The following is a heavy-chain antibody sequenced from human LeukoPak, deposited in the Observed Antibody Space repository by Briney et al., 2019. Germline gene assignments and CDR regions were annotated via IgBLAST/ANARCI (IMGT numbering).Heavy chain of an antibody. CDR3: AGRKVDSGVVTLDF. D-gene: IGHD5-18*01. J-gene: IGHJ4*02. CDR1: GYTFTTYS. CDR2: MSPNSGGT. Sequence: ASVKVSCMASGYTFTTYSIHWVRQAPGQGLEWMGVMSPNSGGTSYALKFQGRVIMTGDTSTTTFYLDLSNLKSEDTAVYYCAGRKVDSGVVTLDFWGQGTLVTVSS. V-gene: IGHV1-46*01.